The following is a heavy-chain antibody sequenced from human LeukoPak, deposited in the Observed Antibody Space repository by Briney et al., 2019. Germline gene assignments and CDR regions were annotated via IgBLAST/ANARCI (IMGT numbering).Heavy chain of an antibody. V-gene: IGHV3-7*01. CDR3: ARRCSSTSCYTSQNNWFDP. CDR2: IKQDGSEK. D-gene: IGHD2-2*02. CDR1: GFTFSSYW. Sequence: GGSLRLSCAASGFTFSSYWMSWVRQAPGKGLEWVANIKQDGSEKYCVDSVKGRFTISRDNAKNSLYLQMNSLRAEDTAVYYCARRCSSTSCYTSQNNWFDPWGQGTLVTVSS. J-gene: IGHJ5*02.